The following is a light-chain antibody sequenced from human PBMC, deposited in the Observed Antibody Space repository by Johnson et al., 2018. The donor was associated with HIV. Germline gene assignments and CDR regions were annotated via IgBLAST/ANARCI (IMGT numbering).Light chain of an antibody. CDR3: GTWDSSLRVGF. Sequence: QSVLTQPPSVSAAPGQKVTISCSGSSSNIGNNYVSWYQQVPGTAPKLLIYDNNKRPSGIPGRFSGSKSGPSATLGITGLQTGDEADYYCGTWDSSLRVGFLGTGTKVTVL. V-gene: IGLV1-51*01. CDR1: SSNIGNNY. CDR2: DNN. J-gene: IGLJ1*01.